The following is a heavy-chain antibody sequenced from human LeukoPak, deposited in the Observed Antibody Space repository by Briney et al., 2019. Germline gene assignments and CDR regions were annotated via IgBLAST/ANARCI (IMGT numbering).Heavy chain of an antibody. CDR3: AKDHVDTAMEFDY. Sequence: GGSLRLSCAASGFTFSSYDMSWVRQAPGKGLEWVSAISGSGGSTYYADSVKGRFTISRDNSKNTLYLQMNSLGAEDTAVYYCAKDHVDTAMEFDYWGQGTLVTVSS. CDR1: GFTFSSYD. CDR2: ISGSGGST. J-gene: IGHJ4*02. D-gene: IGHD5-18*01. V-gene: IGHV3-23*01.